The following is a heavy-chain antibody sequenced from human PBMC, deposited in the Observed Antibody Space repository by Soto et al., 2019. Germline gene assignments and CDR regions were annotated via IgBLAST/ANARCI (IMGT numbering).Heavy chain of an antibody. Sequence: EVQLLESGGGLVQPGGSLRLSCAASGFTFSSYAMSWVRQAPEKGLEWISAISGSGGGTYYADSVKGRFTISRDNPKNTLYLQMNSLRAEDTAVYYCAKGVATINPGRFDYWGQGTLVTVSS. D-gene: IGHD5-12*01. J-gene: IGHJ4*02. V-gene: IGHV3-23*01. CDR2: ISGSGGGT. CDR1: GFTFSSYA. CDR3: AKGVATINPGRFDY.